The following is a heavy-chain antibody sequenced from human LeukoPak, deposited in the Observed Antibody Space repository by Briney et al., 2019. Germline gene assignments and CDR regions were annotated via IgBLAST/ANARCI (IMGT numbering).Heavy chain of an antibody. D-gene: IGHD3-3*01. CDR2: INHSGST. CDR1: GGPFSGYY. Sequence: SETLSLTCAVYGGPFSGYYWNWIRQSPGKGLEWIGEINHSGSTNYNPSLKSRVNISVDTSKNQFSLKLSSVTAADTAVYYCAGGRATYDFWSGYLFDYWGQGTLVTVSS. CDR3: AGGRATYDFWSGYLFDY. J-gene: IGHJ4*02. V-gene: IGHV4-34*01.